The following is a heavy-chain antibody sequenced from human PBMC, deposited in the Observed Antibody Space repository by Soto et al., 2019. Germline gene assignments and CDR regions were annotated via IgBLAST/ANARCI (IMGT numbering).Heavy chain of an antibody. CDR2: IKSKIYGETT. CDR3: TSCLIVVVAAASLSGY. D-gene: IGHD2-15*01. Sequence: EVQLVESGGGLAKPGGSLRLSCAASGFTFENAWMNWVRQAPGKGLEWVGRIKSKIYGETTDYAAPVKGRFIISRDDSKNKLYLQMSSLKAEHTAAYCCTSCLIVVVAAASLSGYWGQGTLVTVSS. V-gene: IGHV3-15*07. CDR1: GFTFENAW. J-gene: IGHJ4*02.